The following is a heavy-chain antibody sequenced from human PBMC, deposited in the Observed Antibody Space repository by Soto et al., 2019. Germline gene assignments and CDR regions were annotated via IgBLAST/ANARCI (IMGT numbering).Heavy chain of an antibody. CDR1: GFTSSSYA. V-gene: IGHV3-30-3*01. CDR2: ISYDGSNK. Sequence: QVQLVESGGGVVQPGRSLRLSCAASGFTSSSYAMHWVRQAPGKGLEWVAVISYDGSNKYYADSVKGRFTISRDNSKNTLYLQMNSLRAEDTAVYYCARAGRGVGAFDIWGQGTMVTVSS. D-gene: IGHD3-10*01. CDR3: ARAGRGVGAFDI. J-gene: IGHJ3*02.